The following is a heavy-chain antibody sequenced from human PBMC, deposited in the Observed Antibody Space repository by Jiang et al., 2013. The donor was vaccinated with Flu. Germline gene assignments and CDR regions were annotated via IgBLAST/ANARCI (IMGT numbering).Heavy chain of an antibody. CDR1: GYRFSDYW. CDR3: ARRPSGRGPAFDS. J-gene: IGHJ4*02. V-gene: IGHV5-51*01. Sequence: VQLVESGAEVKKPGESLKISCKTSGYRFSDYWIAWVRQLPGEGLEWMGMHYPGNSDTRVGPSFRGHVTISADKSISTAYLQWSSLEPSDTATYYCARRPSGRGPAFDSWGQGTPGHRLL. CDR2: HYPGNSDT.